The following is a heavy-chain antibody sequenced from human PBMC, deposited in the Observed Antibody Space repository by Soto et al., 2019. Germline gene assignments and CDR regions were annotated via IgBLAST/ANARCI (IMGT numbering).Heavy chain of an antibody. CDR3: ARLSTITGTRKRFGGGYHFYYVLDV. V-gene: IGHV3-13*01. D-gene: IGHD1-7*01. CDR1: EFTFSNYD. J-gene: IGHJ6*02. Sequence: GGSLRLSCAASEFTFSNYDMHWVRQCTGKGLEWVSSIGPAGDTYYSGSVKGRFTISRENAKDSLYLQMNSLRAEDTAVYYCARLSTITGTRKRFGGGYHFYYVLDVWAKGQRSPSP. CDR2: IGPAGDT.